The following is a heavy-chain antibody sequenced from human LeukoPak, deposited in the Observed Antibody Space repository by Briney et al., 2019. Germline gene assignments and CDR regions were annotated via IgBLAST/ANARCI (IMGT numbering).Heavy chain of an antibody. D-gene: IGHD5-12*01. CDR3: VKKGVVAPTGDYYFDF. V-gene: IGHV3-64D*06. CDR2: IFKSGSGT. CDR1: GFSFSNYN. J-gene: IGHJ4*02. Sequence: PGGSLRLSCSASGFSFSNYNMYWVRQAPGKGLEYVSAIFKSGSGTFYADSVKGRFTISRDNSKNTLFLQMSSLTTVDTAVYYCVKKGVVAPTGDYYFDFWGQGTLVTVSS.